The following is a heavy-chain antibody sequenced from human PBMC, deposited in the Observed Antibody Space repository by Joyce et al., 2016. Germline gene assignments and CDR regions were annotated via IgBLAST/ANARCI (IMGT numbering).Heavy chain of an antibody. D-gene: IGHD2-15*01. CDR2: IGASGSGR. CDR1: QTRSNIYV. V-gene: IGHV3-23*04. CDR3: AKARTVVVAYTLRDGFDV. J-gene: IGHJ3*01. Sequence: EMQMEDSGGTLVHTGGSLRLSCKVSQTRSNIYVMAWVRLAPGKGLEWVSGIGASGSGRYYADSVKGRFAISRNNSKNMMYLQMSSLRTEDTAIYYCAKARTVVVAYTLRDGFDVWGQGTMVTVSS.